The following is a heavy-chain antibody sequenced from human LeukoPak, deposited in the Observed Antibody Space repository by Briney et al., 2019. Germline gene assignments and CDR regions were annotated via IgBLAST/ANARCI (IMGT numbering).Heavy chain of an antibody. V-gene: IGHV1-2*02. Sequence: ASVKVSCKASGYTFTGYYMHWVRQAPGQGLEWMGWINPNSGGTNYAQKFQGRVTMTRDTSISTAYMELSRLRSDDTAVCYCARGPPYDYVWGSYDIWGQGTMVTVSS. D-gene: IGHD3-16*01. J-gene: IGHJ3*02. CDR1: GYTFTGYY. CDR3: ARGPPYDYVWGSYDI. CDR2: INPNSGGT.